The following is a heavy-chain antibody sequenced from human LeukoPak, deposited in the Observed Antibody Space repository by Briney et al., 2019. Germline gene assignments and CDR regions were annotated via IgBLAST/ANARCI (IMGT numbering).Heavy chain of an antibody. CDR2: IRYDGSNK. Sequence: PGGSLRLSCAASGFTFSSYGMHWVRQAPGKGLEWVAFIRYDGSNKYYADSVKGRFTISRDNSKNTLYLQMNSLRAEDTAVYYCAKDAVVVVAARNYYYYMDVWGKGTTVTISS. CDR3: AKDAVVVVAARNYYYYMDV. D-gene: IGHD2-15*01. V-gene: IGHV3-30*02. J-gene: IGHJ6*03. CDR1: GFTFSSYG.